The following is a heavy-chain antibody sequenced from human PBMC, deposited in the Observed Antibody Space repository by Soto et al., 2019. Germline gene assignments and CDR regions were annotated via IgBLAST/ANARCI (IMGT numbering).Heavy chain of an antibody. D-gene: IGHD3-10*01. Sequence: QVLLVESGGGVVQPGSSLRLSCAASGFSFKNYAFHWVRQAPGKGLEWVALISHNDEPKIFYADSVQGRFTISRDNFKNTVYLQMNSLRDEDTSVYHCARGVRAETYYNAFDYWGQGTQVTVSS. CDR3: ARGVRAETYYNAFDY. J-gene: IGHJ4*01. V-gene: IGHV3-30-3*01. CDR1: GFSFKNYA. CDR2: ISHNDEPKI.